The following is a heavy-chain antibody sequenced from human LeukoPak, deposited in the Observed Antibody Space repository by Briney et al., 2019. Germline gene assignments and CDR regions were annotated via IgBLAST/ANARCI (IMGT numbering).Heavy chain of an antibody. CDR1: GGSISSYY. Sequence: SETLSLTCTVSGGSISSYYWSWLRQPPGKGLEWIGYIYYSGSTNLNPSLKSRITISVDTSKNQFSLKLSSVTAADTAVYYCARHGNRSWVAGLSYYYYYYGMDVWGQGTTVTVSS. CDR3: ARHGNRSWVAGLSYYYYYYGMDV. CDR2: IYYSGST. J-gene: IGHJ6*02. V-gene: IGHV4-59*08. D-gene: IGHD6-19*01.